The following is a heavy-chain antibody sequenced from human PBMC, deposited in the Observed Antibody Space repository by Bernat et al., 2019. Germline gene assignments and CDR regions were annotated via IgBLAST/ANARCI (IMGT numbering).Heavy chain of an antibody. D-gene: IGHD3-16*02. CDR1: GGSISSGGYY. V-gene: IGHV4-31*03. CDR2: IYYSGST. J-gene: IGHJ4*02. CDR3: VGAGIWGSYRRVYYFDY. Sequence: QVQLQESGPGLVKPSQTLSLTCTVSGGSISSGGYYWSRIRQHPGKGLEWIGYIYYSGSTYYNPSLKSRVTISVDTAKNQFSLKLSSVTAADTAVYYCVGAGIWGSYRRVYYFDYWGQGTLVTVSS.